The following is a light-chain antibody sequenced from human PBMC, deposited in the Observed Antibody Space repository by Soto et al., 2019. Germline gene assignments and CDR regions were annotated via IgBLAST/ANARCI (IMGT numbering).Light chain of an antibody. J-gene: IGKJ1*01. CDR2: GAS. V-gene: IGKV3-20*01. Sequence: EIVLTQSPGTLSLSPGERATLSCRASQSVSSSYLAWYQQKPGQAPRLLIYGASSRATGIPDRFSGSGSGKDFTLNIRRLEPEDFAEYYCHQYGSSHPVTFGQGTKVEIK. CDR3: HQYGSSHPVT. CDR1: QSVSSSY.